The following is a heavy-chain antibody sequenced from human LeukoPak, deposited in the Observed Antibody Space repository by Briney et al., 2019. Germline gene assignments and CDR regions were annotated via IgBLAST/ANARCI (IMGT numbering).Heavy chain of an antibody. J-gene: IGHJ4*02. CDR2: IIPILGIA. CDR1: GGTFSSYA. D-gene: IGHD1-26*01. V-gene: IGHV1-69*04. Sequence: SVKVCCKASGGTFSSYAISWVRQAPGQGLEWMRRIIPILGIANYAQKFQGRVTITADKSTSTAYMELSSLRSEDTAVYYCASPSGSYSAGYFDYWGQGTLVTVSS. CDR3: ASPSGSYSAGYFDY.